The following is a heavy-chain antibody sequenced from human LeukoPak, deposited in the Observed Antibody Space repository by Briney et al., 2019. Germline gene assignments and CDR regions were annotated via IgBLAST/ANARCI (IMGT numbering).Heavy chain of an antibody. CDR1: GYILTELS. CDR3: ATHSSGYYYVNPLWQH. Sequence: ASVKVSCKVSGYILTELSMHWVRQAPGKGLEWMGGFDPEDGEKFQGRITMTEDTSTDTAYMELSSLRSEDTAVYYCATHSSGYYYVNPLWQHWGQGTLVTVSS. V-gene: IGHV1-24*01. CDR2: FDPEDGE. J-gene: IGHJ1*01. D-gene: IGHD3-22*01.